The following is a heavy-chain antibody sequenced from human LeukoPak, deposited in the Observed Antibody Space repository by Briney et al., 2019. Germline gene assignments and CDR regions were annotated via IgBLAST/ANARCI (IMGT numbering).Heavy chain of an antibody. J-gene: IGHJ6*02. D-gene: IGHD7-27*01. CDR3: ATYMNWVAGDV. Sequence: GGSLRLSCVASGFTFSDFWMSWVRQAPGKGLEWVADIKKDGSEKDYVDSVKGRFTISRDNAKNSLYLQMDSLRAEDTAVYYCATYMNWVAGDVWGQGTTVSVSS. V-gene: IGHV3-7*01. CDR2: IKKDGSEK. CDR1: GFTFSDFW.